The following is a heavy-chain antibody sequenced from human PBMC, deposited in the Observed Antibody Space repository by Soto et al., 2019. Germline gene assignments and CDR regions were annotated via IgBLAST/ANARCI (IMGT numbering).Heavy chain of an antibody. CDR2: IIPILGIA. Sequence: SVKVSCKASRGTFSSYTISWVRQAPGQGLEWMGRIIPILGIANYAQKFQGRVTITADKSTSTAYMELSSLRSEDTAVYYCARDNGPIVVVPAANLWFDPWGQGTLVTVSS. CDR3: ARDNGPIVVVPAANLWFDP. D-gene: IGHD2-2*01. V-gene: IGHV1-69*04. J-gene: IGHJ5*02. CDR1: RGTFSSYT.